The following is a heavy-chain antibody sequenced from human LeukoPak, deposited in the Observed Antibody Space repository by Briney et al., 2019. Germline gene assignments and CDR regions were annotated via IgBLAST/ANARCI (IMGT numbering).Heavy chain of an antibody. CDR1: GGSFSSYY. Sequence: SETLSLTCAVYGGSFSSYYWGWIRQPPGKGLEWIGSIYYSGSTYYNPSLKSRVTISVDTSKNQFSLKLSSVTAADTAVYYCARRGYGGNIGYLHWGQGTLVTVSS. D-gene: IGHD4-23*01. CDR2: IYYSGST. V-gene: IGHV4-39*01. CDR3: ARRGYGGNIGYLH. J-gene: IGHJ4*02.